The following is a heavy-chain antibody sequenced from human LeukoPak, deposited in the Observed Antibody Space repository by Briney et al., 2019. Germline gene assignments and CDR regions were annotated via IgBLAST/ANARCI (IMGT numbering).Heavy chain of an antibody. CDR3: ATSRITGRPSGWFDP. J-gene: IGHJ5*02. CDR2: INHSGTT. D-gene: IGHD1-20*01. CDR1: GGSFSDYY. Sequence: SETLSLTCAVYGGSFSDYYWSWIRQPPGKGLEWIGEINHSGTTNYSPSLKSRVTISVDTSKNQFPLEMNSVTAADTAIYYCATSRITGRPSGWFDPWSQGSLVTVSS. V-gene: IGHV4-34*01.